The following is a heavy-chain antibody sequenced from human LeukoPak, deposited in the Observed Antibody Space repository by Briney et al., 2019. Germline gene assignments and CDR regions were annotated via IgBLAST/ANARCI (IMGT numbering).Heavy chain of an antibody. J-gene: IGHJ3*02. Sequence: GESLKISCEGSGNSFGNFWIGWVRQMPGKGLESMGIIYLGDSDTRYNPSFQGQVTISADKSIGTAYLQWSSLKASDTAIYYCATRRPSSDCYGEPDAFDIWGQGTMVTVSS. CDR2: IYLGDSDT. D-gene: IGHD6-19*01. V-gene: IGHV5-51*01. CDR3: ATRRPSSDCYGEPDAFDI. CDR1: GNSFGNFW.